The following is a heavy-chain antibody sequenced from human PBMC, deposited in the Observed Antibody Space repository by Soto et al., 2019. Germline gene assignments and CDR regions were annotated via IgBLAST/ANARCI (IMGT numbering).Heavy chain of an antibody. Sequence: GGSLRLSCVVSWFTVSSRRNYMSWVRQAPGKGLEWVSAISGSGGSTYYADSVKGRFTISRDNSKNTLYLQMNSLRAEDTAVYYCASELEPIDYWGQGTLVTVSS. J-gene: IGHJ4*02. D-gene: IGHD1-1*01. V-gene: IGHV3-23*01. CDR3: ASELEPIDY. CDR1: WFTVSSRRNY. CDR2: ISGSGGST.